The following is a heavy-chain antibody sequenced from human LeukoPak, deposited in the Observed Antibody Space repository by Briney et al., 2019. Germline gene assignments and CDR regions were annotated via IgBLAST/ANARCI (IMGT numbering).Heavy chain of an antibody. CDR3: AKGIYYGTLYC. V-gene: IGHV3-23*01. CDR2: ISGSGDST. Sequence: GGSLRLSCAASGFTFSSYAMNWVRQAPGKGLEWVSAISGSGDSTYYADSVKGRFTISRDNSKNTLYLQMNSLRAEDTAVYYCAKGIYYGTLYCWGQGTLVTVSS. J-gene: IGHJ4*02. D-gene: IGHD3-22*01. CDR1: GFTFSSYA.